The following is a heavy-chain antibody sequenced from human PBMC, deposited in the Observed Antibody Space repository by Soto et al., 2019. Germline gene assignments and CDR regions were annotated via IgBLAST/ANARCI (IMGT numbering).Heavy chain of an antibody. CDR1: GGSISSYY. CDR3: ARDRPEVVVVPAAHRDYYYYGMYV. Sequence: SETLSLTCTVSGGSISSYYWSWIRQPPGKGLEWIGYIYYSGSTNYNPSLKSRVTISVDTSKNQFSLQLSSVTPADTAVYYRARDRPEVVVVPAAHRDYYYYGMYVWGQGTTVTVSS. J-gene: IGHJ6*02. D-gene: IGHD2-2*01. V-gene: IGHV4-59*12. CDR2: IYYSGST.